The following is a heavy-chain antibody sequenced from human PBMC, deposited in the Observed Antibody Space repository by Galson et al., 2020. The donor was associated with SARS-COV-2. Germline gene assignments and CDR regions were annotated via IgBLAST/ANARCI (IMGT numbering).Heavy chain of an antibody. D-gene: IGHD3-10*01. Sequence: GGSLRLSCAASGFTFSSYGMHWVRQAPGKGLEWVAVISYDGSIKYYVDSVKGRFTISRDNSKNTLYLQMNSLRAEDTAVYYCAIPWGSGSYYLRLDYFDYWGQGTLVSVSS. V-gene: IGHV3-30*03. CDR2: ISYDGSIK. CDR1: GFTFSSYG. J-gene: IGHJ4*02. CDR3: AIPWGSGSYYLRLDYFDY.